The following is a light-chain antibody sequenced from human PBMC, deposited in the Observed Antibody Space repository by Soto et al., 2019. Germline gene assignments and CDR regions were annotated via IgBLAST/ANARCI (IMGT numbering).Light chain of an antibody. CDR2: CAA. CDR1: QTFSSN. J-gene: IGKJ5*01. Sequence: DIEMTQSPATLSVSPGERVTISCRASQTFSSNLSWYQHKVAQAPRILIYCAATRATGIPARFSGSGSCADYTLTIISLQPQDFATSYCQQRYSTASTFGQGTRLEIK. V-gene: IGKV3-15*01. CDR3: QQRYSTAST.